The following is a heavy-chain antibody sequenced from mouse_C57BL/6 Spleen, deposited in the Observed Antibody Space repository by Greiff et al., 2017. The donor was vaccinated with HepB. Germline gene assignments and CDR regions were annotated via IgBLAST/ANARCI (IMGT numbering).Heavy chain of an antibody. J-gene: IGHJ4*01. Sequence: VQLQQSGAELVMPGASVKLSCKASGYTFTSYWMHWVKQRPGQGLEWIGEIDPSDSYTNYNQKFKGKSTLTVDKSSSTAYMQLSSLTSEDSAVYYCARSGNTSAMDYWGQGTSVTVSS. CDR1: GYTFTSYW. V-gene: IGHV1-69*01. CDR3: ARSGNTSAMDY. CDR2: IDPSDSYT. D-gene: IGHD5-1-1*01.